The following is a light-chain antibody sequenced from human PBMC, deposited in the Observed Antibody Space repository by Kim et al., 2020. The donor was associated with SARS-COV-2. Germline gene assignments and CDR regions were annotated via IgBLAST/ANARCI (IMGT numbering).Light chain of an antibody. V-gene: IGLV3-1*01. J-gene: IGLJ1*01. CDR2: EDN. Sequence: SYELTQPPSVSVSPGQTARITCSGDKLGDKYTCWYQQKPGQSPLLVMYEDNKRPSGIPERFSGSNSGNTATLTISGTQAVDEADYYCQAWDSRTFYVFGT. CDR3: QAWDSRTFYV. CDR1: KLGDKY.